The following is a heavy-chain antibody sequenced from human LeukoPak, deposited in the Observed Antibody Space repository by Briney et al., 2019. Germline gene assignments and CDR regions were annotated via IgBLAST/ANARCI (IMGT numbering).Heavy chain of an antibody. CDR3: ARLGQMVSGTHHFDY. V-gene: IGHV4-4*09. D-gene: IGHD3-10*01. Sequence: SETLSLTCTVSGGSISSQYWIWIRQPPGKGLEWIGYIQTSGITNYNPSLKSRVTLSVDTSKNQFSLKMSSVTAADTAVYNCARLGQMVSGTHHFDYWGQGILVTFSS. CDR2: IQTSGIT. CDR1: GGSISSQY. J-gene: IGHJ4*02.